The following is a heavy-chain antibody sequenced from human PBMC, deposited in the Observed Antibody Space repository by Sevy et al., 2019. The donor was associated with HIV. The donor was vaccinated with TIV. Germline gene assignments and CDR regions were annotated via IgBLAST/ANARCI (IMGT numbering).Heavy chain of an antibody. Sequence: SQTLSVTCAISGDSVSSNSAAWNWIRQSPSRGLEWLGRTYYRSKWYNDYAVSVKSRITINPDTSKNQFSLQLNSVTPEDTAVYYCARGVAKYYYGSGSAYDAFDIWGQGTMVTVSS. CDR2: TYYRSKWYN. V-gene: IGHV6-1*01. J-gene: IGHJ3*02. D-gene: IGHD3-10*01. CDR1: GDSVSSNSAA. CDR3: ARGVAKYYYGSGSAYDAFDI.